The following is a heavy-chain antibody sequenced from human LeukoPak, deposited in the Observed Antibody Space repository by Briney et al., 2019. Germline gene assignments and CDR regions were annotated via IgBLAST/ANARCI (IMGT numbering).Heavy chain of an antibody. Sequence: GGSLRLSCAASGFTFSSYSMNWVRQAPGQGLEWVSYITSDSTTMFYANSVKGRFTASRDNAENSLYLQTNSLRAEDTAVYYCARLVGVTTTGDYWGQGTLVAVSS. J-gene: IGHJ4*02. CDR1: GFTFSSYS. D-gene: IGHD1-26*01. CDR2: ITSDSTTM. CDR3: ARLVGVTTTGDY. V-gene: IGHV3-48*01.